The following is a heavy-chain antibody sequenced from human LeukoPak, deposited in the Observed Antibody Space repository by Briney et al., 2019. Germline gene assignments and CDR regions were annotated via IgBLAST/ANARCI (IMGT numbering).Heavy chain of an antibody. CDR3: ARGITMIVVVIDY. Sequence: GGSPRLSCAASGFTFSSYSMNWVRQAPGKGLEWVSSISSSSSYIYYADSVKGRFTISRDNAKNSLYLQMNSLRAEDTAVYYCARGITMIVVVIDYWGQGTLVTVSS. CDR2: ISSSSSYI. CDR1: GFTFSSYS. D-gene: IGHD3-22*01. V-gene: IGHV3-21*01. J-gene: IGHJ4*02.